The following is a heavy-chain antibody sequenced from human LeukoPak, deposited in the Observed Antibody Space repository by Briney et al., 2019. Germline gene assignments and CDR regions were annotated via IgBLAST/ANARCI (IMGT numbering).Heavy chain of an antibody. D-gene: IGHD3-22*01. Sequence: ASVKVSCKASGYTFTRYYIHWVRQAPGQGLEWMGVINPSGGSTTHARKFQGRVTMTRDTSTSTVYMDLSSLRSEDTAVYYCASGDYYDSSGYPEGFDYWGQGTLVTVSS. J-gene: IGHJ4*02. CDR1: GYTFTRYY. CDR2: INPSGGST. V-gene: IGHV1-46*01. CDR3: ASGDYYDSSGYPEGFDY.